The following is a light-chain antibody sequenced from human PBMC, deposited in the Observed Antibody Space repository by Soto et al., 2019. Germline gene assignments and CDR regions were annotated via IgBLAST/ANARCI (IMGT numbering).Light chain of an antibody. J-gene: IGKJ1*01. CDR3: QQSYSTPRT. Sequence: EIVMTQSPGTLSLSPGERATLSCRASQSVSSSCLAWYQQKPGQAPRLLIYGASSRATGIPDRFSGSGSGTDFTLTIRSLQPEDFATYYCQQSYSTPRTFGQGTKVEIK. CDR2: GAS. CDR1: QSVSSSC. V-gene: IGKV3-20*01.